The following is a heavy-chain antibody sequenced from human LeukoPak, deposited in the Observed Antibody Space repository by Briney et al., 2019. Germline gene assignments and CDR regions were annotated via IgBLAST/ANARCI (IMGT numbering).Heavy chain of an antibody. CDR1: GFTFSSYS. CDR3: ARGTVIAAQVAPHY. J-gene: IGHJ4*02. Sequence: PGGSLRLSCAASGFTFSSYSMNWVRQAPGKGLEWVSSISSSSSYIYYADSVKGRFTISRDNAKNSLYLQMNSLRAEDTAVYYCARGTVIAAQVAPHYWGQGTLVTVSS. V-gene: IGHV3-21*01. CDR2: ISSSSSYI. D-gene: IGHD6-13*01.